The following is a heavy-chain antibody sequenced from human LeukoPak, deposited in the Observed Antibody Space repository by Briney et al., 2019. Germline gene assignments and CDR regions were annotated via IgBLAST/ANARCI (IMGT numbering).Heavy chain of an antibody. J-gene: IGHJ3*02. CDR2: ISDGGTTI. V-gene: IGHV3-11*04. D-gene: IGHD1-26*01. CDR3: ARVGKVGATGALDI. CDR1: GFTFSDYY. Sequence: GGSLRLSCAASGFTFSDYYMSWIRQAPGKGLRWLSYISDGGTTIFDADSVKGRFTISRDNAKKSLYLQLNSLRAEDTAVYYCARVGKVGATGALDIWGQGTLVTVSS.